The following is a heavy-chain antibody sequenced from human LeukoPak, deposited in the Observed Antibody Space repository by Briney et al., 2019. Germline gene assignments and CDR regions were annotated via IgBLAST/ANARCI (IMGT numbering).Heavy chain of an antibody. J-gene: IGHJ4*02. CDR1: GYKFNDDY. D-gene: IGHD3-16*01. CDR2: INPDSGFT. CDR3: APTAEAYTSWWRV. V-gene: IGHV1-2*02. Sequence: ASVKVSCKASGYKFNDDYMHWVRQAPGQGLEFMGWINPDSGFTNYAQKFKGRVTITRDTSISTVYLEVRSLASDDTAVYYCAPTAEAYTSWWRVWGQGTLVTVSS.